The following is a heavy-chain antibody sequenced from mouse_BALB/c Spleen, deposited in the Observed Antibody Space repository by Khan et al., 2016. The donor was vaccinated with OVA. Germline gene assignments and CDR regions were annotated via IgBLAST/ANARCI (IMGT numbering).Heavy chain of an antibody. Sequence: VQLQESGAELARPGASVKMSCKASGYTFTSYTMHWVKQRPGQGLEWIGYINPSSGYTNYNQKFKDKATLTADKSSSTAYMQLSSLTSEDSAVYYCAKGTYYAMDYWGQGTSVTVSS. CDR1: GYTFTSYT. D-gene: IGHD3-3*01. J-gene: IGHJ4*01. CDR3: AKGTYYAMDY. V-gene: IGHV1-4*01. CDR2: INPSSGYT.